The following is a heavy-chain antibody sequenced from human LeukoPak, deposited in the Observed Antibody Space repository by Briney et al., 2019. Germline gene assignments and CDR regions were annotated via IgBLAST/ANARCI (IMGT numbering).Heavy chain of an antibody. V-gene: IGHV4-39*01. J-gene: IGHJ4*02. Sequence: SETLSLTCSVSGASISSGSNYWGWIRQPPGKTLEWIGSIYSSGSTYYNPSLKSRVTISVDTSKNQFSLKLSSVTAADTAVYYCARQSGYSYGLFDYWGQGTLVTVSS. CDR2: IYSSGST. D-gene: IGHD5-18*01. CDR3: ARQSGYSYGLFDY. CDR1: GASISSGSNY.